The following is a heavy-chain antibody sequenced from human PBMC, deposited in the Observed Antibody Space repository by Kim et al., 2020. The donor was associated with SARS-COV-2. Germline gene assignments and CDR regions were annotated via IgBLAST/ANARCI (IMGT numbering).Heavy chain of an antibody. CDR3: EVKDHFNDMDV. J-gene: IGHJ6*02. CDR2: I. Sequence: INYADSVKGRFTIARDNAKNTLFLQMNSLRAEDTAVYCCEVKDHFNDMDVWGQGTTVTVSS. V-gene: IGHV3-74*01.